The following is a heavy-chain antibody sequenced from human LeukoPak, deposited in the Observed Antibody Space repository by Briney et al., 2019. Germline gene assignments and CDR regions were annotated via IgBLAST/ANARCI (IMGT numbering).Heavy chain of an antibody. Sequence: GGSLRLSCEVSGFTFSNYGMNWVRQAPGKGLQWVSYLGAGGAKYYADSVKGRFTISRDNSKNSLYLQMNSLRTEDTALYYCAKGLTAMVTAFDIWGQGTMVTVSS. CDR2: LGAGGAK. J-gene: IGHJ3*02. CDR1: GFTFSNYG. V-gene: IGHV3-43*02. CDR3: AKGLTAMVTAFDI. D-gene: IGHD5-18*01.